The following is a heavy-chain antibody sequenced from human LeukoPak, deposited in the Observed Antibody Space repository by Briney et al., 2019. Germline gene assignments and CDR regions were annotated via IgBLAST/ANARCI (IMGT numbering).Heavy chain of an antibody. V-gene: IGHV4-34*01. CDR2: INHSGFT. CDR3: ARGVVVVPAAYNYYYYMDV. Sequence: PSETLSLTCAVYGGSFSGYYWSWLRQPPGKGLEWIGEINHSGFTNYNPSLKSRVTMSIDTSKNQFSLKLSSVTAADTAVHYCARGVVVVPAAYNYYYYMDVWGKGTTVTVSS. CDR1: GGSFSGYY. D-gene: IGHD2-2*01. J-gene: IGHJ6*03.